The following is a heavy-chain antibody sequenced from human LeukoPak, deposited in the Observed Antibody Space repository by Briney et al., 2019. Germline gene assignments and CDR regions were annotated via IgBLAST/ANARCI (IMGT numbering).Heavy chain of an antibody. J-gene: IGHJ4*02. CDR3: ARWGCSGGSCYSLSRYYFDY. D-gene: IGHD2-15*01. CDR1: GGSISSGSYY. V-gene: IGHV4-61*02. CDR2: IYTSGST. Sequence: SETLSLTCTVSGGSISSGSYYWSWIRQPAGKGLEWIGRIYTSGSTNYNPSLKSRVTISVDTSKNQFSLKLSSVTAADTAVYYCARWGCSGGSCYSLSRYYFDYWGQGTLVTVSS.